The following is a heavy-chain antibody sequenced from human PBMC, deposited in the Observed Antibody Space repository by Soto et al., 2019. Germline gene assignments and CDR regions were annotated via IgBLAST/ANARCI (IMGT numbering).Heavy chain of an antibody. CDR2: ISWNSGSI. V-gene: IGHV3-9*01. D-gene: IGHD4-17*01. J-gene: IGHJ3*02. CDR1: GFTFDDYA. Sequence: EVQLVESGGGLVQPGRSLRLSCAASGFTFDDYAMHWVRQAPGKGLEWVSGISWNSGSIGYADSVKGRFTISRDNAKNSLYLQMNSLRAEDTALFYCAKDMSLHGDYVSGFDIWGQGTMVTVSS. CDR3: AKDMSLHGDYVSGFDI.